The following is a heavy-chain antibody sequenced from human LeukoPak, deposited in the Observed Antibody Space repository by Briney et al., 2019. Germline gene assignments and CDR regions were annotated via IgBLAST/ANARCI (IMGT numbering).Heavy chain of an antibody. V-gene: IGHV4-39*07. Sequence: NPSETLSLTCTVSGGSISSSSYYWGWIRQPPGRGLEWIGSIYYSGSTYYNPSLKSRVTISVDTSKNQFSLKLSSVTAADTAVYYCARVMSVYYDSSGSLGQDAFDIWGQGTMVTVSS. CDR3: ARVMSVYYDSSGSLGQDAFDI. CDR2: IYYSGST. D-gene: IGHD3-22*01. J-gene: IGHJ3*02. CDR1: GGSISSSSYY.